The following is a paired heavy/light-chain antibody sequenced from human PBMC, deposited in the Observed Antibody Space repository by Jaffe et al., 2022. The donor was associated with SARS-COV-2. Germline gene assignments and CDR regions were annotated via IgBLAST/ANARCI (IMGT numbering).Light chain of an antibody. CDR1: ALPKQY. CDR2: KDT. J-gene: IGLJ2*01. CDR3: QSPDSSATYRMI. V-gene: IGLV3-25*03. Sequence: YELTQPPSVSVSPGQTARITCSADALPKQYVYWYQQKPGQAPVLIIYKDTERPSGIPERFSGSSSGTTVTLTISGVQAEDEADYYCQSPDSSATYRMIFGGGTKLTVL.
Heavy chain of an antibody. V-gene: IGHV3-23*04. CDR1: GFTFSRYA. CDR3: ARLVGATTGAWDWLDP. J-gene: IGHJ5*02. D-gene: IGHD1-26*01. Sequence: EVQLVESGGGLVRPGESLRLSCAASGFTFSRYAMSWVRQAPGKGLEWVSTISGSGRTTYYADSLKGRFTVSRDNSKNILYVQMNSLGVDDAAVYHCARLVGATTGAWDWLDPWGQGTLVTVSS. CDR2: ISGSGRTT.